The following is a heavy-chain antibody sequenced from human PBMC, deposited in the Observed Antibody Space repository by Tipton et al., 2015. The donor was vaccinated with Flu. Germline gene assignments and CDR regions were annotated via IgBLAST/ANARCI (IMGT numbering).Heavy chain of an antibody. CDR1: HYSVSTGGY. D-gene: IGHD4-23*01. CDR3: ARNSTGKSFDS. CDR2: LYYVGRP. J-gene: IGHJ4*02. V-gene: IGHV4-38-2*02. Sequence: TLSLTCIVSHYSVSTGGYDYWGWIRQAPGKGLEWIGSLYYVGRPHYNPSLASRVTMSVDTSANQFFLEMTSLTAEDTAVYYCARNSTGKSFDSWGQGTLVIVSS.